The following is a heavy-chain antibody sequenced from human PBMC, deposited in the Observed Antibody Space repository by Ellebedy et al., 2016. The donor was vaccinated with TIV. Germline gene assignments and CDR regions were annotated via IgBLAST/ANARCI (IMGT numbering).Heavy chain of an antibody. J-gene: IGHJ2*01. V-gene: IGHV4-34*01. D-gene: IGHD6-6*01. CDR2: IHHSGST. CDR1: GWSFSAYY. Sequence: MPSETLSLTCAVYGWSFSAYYWTWIRQPPGKGLEWVMEIHHSGSTNYNPSLKSRVTISVDTSKKQFSLKLSSVTAADTDVYYCARGPWDSSYRYFDLWGRGTLITVSS. CDR3: ARGPWDSSYRYFDL.